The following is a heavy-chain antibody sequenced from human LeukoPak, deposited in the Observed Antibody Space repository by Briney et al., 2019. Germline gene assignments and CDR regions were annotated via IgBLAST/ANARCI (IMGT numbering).Heavy chain of an antibody. CDR1: GGSLSSGDYY. V-gene: IGHV4-30-4*01. J-gene: IGHJ3*02. D-gene: IGHD3-3*01. CDR3: ARDPLGGLWSGSHDAFDI. CDR2: IYYSGST. Sequence: SETLSLTCTVSGGSLSSGDYYWSWIRQPPGKGLEWLGYIYYSGSTYYNPSLKSRVTISVDTSKNQFSLKLSSVTAADTAVYYCARDPLGGLWSGSHDAFDIWGQGTMVTVSS.